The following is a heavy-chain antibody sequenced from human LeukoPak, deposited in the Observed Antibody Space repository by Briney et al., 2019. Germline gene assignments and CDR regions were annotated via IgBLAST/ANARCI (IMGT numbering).Heavy chain of an antibody. CDR3: AKGDKPVIAMVKFDY. Sequence: GGSLRLSCAASGFTFSSYGMSWVRQTPGKGLEWVSAISASGTGTYFADSVKGRFTISRDSSKNTLYMQINSLRAEDTAVYYCAKGDKPVIAMVKFDYWGQGTVVIVSS. CDR2: ISASGTGT. CDR1: GFTFSSYG. D-gene: IGHD5-18*01. V-gene: IGHV3-23*01. J-gene: IGHJ4*02.